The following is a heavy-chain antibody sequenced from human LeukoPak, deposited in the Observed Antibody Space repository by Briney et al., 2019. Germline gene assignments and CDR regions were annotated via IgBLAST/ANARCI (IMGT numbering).Heavy chain of an antibody. Sequence: GGSLRLSCAAPGFTFSSYAMSWVRQAPGKGLEWVSAISGSGGSTYYADSVKGRFTISRDNSKNTLYLQMNSLRAEDTAVYYCAKDDDFWSGYQLIDYWGQGTLVTVSS. CDR3: AKDDDFWSGYQLIDY. D-gene: IGHD3-3*01. CDR1: GFTFSSYA. V-gene: IGHV3-23*01. J-gene: IGHJ4*02. CDR2: ISGSGGST.